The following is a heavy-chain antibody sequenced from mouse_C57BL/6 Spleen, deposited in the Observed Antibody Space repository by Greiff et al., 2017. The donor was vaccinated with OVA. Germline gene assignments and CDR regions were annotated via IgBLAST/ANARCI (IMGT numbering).Heavy chain of an antibody. CDR2: IYPGSGNT. Sequence: VQLQQSGAELVRPGASAKLSCKASGYTFTDYYINWVKQRPGQGLEWIARIYPGSGNTYYNEKFKGKATLTAEKSSSTAYMQLSSLTSEDSAVYFCARYSNLYAMDYWGQGTSVTVSS. CDR1: GYTFTDYY. J-gene: IGHJ4*01. D-gene: IGHD2-5*01. CDR3: ARYSNLYAMDY. V-gene: IGHV1-76*01.